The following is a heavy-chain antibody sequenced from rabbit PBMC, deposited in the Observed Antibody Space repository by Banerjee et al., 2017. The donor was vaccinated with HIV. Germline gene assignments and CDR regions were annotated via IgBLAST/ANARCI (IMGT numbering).Heavy chain of an antibody. CDR3: ARGWLITDL. CDR2: IYAGSSGST. D-gene: IGHD3-1*01. CDR1: GFSFSSSYW. V-gene: IGHV1S40*01. Sequence: QSLEESGGDLVKPGASLTLTCTASGFSFSSSYWICWVRQAPGKGLEWIACIYAGSSGSTYYASWAKGRFTISKTSSTTVTLQMTSLTAADTATYFCARGWLITDLWGQGTLVTVS. J-gene: IGHJ3*01.